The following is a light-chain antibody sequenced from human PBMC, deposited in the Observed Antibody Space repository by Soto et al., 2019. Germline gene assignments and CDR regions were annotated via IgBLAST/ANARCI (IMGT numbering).Light chain of an antibody. CDR1: QNVRSY. V-gene: IGKV3-11*01. CDR2: DAS. J-gene: IGKJ5*01. Sequence: EIVLTQSPATLSLSPGERATLSCRASQNVRSYLAWYQQKPGQAPRLLIHDASSRATGIPDRFSGSGSGTDFTLAISSLEPEDSAVYYWQQRTSWPTSTFGQGTRLEIK. CDR3: QQRTSWPTST.